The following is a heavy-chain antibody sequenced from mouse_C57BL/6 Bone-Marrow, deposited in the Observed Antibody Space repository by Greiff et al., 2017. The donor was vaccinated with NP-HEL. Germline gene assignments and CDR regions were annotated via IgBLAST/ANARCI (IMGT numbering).Heavy chain of an antibody. J-gene: IGHJ4*01. CDR2: INYDGSN. CDR1: GYSITSGYY. D-gene: IGHD1-1*01. CDR3: ASWAVVAPYAMDY. Sequence: EVQLAESGPGLVKPSQSLSLTCSVTGYSITSGYYWNWIRQFPGNKLEWMGYINYDGSNNYNPSLKNRISITRDTSKNQFFLKVNSVTTEDTATYYCASWAVVAPYAMDYWGQGTSVTVSS. V-gene: IGHV3-6*01.